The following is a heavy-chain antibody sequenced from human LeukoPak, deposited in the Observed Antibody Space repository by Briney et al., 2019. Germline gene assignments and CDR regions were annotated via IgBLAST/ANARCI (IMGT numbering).Heavy chain of an antibody. V-gene: IGHV3-23*01. CDR2: ISGSADET. D-gene: IGHD3-9*01. J-gene: IGHJ6*02. CDR1: GFTFSSYA. Sequence: GGSLRLSCAASGFTFSSYAMSWVRQAPGQGLEWVSAISGSADETYYVDSVKGRFTISRDNSKNTLYLQMNSLRAEDTAVYYCAKKYYDILTGYYVQYSAMDVWGRGTTVTVSS. CDR3: AKKYYDILTGYYVQYSAMDV.